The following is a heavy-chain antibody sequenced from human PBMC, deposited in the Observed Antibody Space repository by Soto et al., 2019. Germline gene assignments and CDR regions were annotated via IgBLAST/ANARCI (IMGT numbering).Heavy chain of an antibody. CDR1: GGTFSSYA. CDR3: ASAQGDFWSCYFFDY. V-gene: IGHV1-69*13. CDR2: IIPIFGTA. D-gene: IGHD3-3*01. J-gene: IGHJ4*02. Sequence: SVKVSCKASGGTFSSYAISWVRQAPGQGLEWMGGIIPIFGTANYAQNFQGGVTITADESTSTAYTELSSLRSENTAVYYCASAQGDFWSCYFFDYWGQVTLITVSS.